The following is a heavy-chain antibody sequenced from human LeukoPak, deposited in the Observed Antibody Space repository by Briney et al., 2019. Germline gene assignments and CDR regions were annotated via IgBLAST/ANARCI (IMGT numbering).Heavy chain of an antibody. V-gene: IGHV1-18*01. CDR3: ARSNYGDYSAPFDS. CDR2: ISAYNGNT. J-gene: IGHJ4*02. Sequence: ASVKVSCKASGYTFTSYGISWVRQAPGQGLEWMGWISAYNGNTNYAQKLQGRVTMTTDTSTSTAYMELRSLRSDDTAVYYCARSNYGDYSAPFDSGGQGPLVTVSS. D-gene: IGHD4-17*01. CDR1: GYTFTSYG.